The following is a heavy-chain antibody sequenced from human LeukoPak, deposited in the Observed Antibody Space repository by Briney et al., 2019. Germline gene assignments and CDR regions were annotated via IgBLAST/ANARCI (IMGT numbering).Heavy chain of an antibody. D-gene: IGHD3-10*01. Sequence: GASVKVSCKASGYTFTDYYMHWVRQAPGQGLEWMGWINPNSGGTNYAQKFQGWVTMTRDTSISTAYMELSRLRSDDTAVYYCARGSRITMVRGVIPLDYWGQGTLVTVSS. J-gene: IGHJ4*02. V-gene: IGHV1-2*04. CDR1: GYTFTDYY. CDR2: INPNSGGT. CDR3: ARGSRITMVRGVIPLDY.